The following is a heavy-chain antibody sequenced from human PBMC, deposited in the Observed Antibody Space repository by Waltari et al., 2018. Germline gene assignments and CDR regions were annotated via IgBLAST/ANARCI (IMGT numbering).Heavy chain of an antibody. CDR2: INHSGDT. V-gene: IGHV4-34*01. CDR3: ARDSEMGAVFDI. D-gene: IGHD3-16*01. J-gene: IGHJ3*02. CDR1: GGSFTDYW. Sequence: QVQLQQWGAGLLKPAETLSLTCAVYGGSFTDYWWTWGRQLPGKGLGWIGEINHSGDTNYSPSLRSRLTISLDTSTNQLSLRLNSVTAADTGVYFCARDSEMGAVFDIWGQGT.